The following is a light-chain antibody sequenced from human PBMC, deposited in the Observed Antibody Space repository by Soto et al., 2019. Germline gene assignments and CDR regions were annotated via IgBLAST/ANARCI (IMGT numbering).Light chain of an antibody. V-gene: IGLV2-14*03. CDR1: SSDVGGYNY. CDR2: YVS. CDR3: SSYTSITSYV. Sequence: QSVLTQPASVSGSPGQSITISCTGTSSDVGGYNYVSWYQQHPGKAPKLMIYYVSHRPSGVSNRFSGSKSGNTASLTISGLQAEDEADYYCSSYTSITSYVFGTGNKVTVL. J-gene: IGLJ1*01.